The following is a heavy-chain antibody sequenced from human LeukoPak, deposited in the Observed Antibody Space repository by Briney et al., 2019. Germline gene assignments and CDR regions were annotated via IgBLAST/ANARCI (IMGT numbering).Heavy chain of an antibody. Sequence: GRSLRLSCAASGFTFSSYAMNWVRQAPGKGLEWVAFIRYDGGNKLYAESVKGRFTISRDNSKNTLYLQMHSLRAEDTAVYYCAKGEADLDYWGQGTLVTVTS. CDR2: IRYDGGNK. V-gene: IGHV3-30*02. CDR1: GFTFSSYA. CDR3: AKGEADLDY. J-gene: IGHJ4*02. D-gene: IGHD1-26*01.